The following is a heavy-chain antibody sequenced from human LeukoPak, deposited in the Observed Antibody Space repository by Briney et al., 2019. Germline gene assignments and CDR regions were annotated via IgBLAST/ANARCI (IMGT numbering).Heavy chain of an antibody. J-gene: IGHJ4*02. Sequence: PGGSLRLSCAASGFTFSDHYMSWIRQAPGKGLEWVSYISSSGSTIYYADSVKGRFTISRDNAKNTLYLQMNSLRAEDTAVYYCARGYSSGWYGVDYWGQGTLVTVSS. CDR1: GFTFSDHY. CDR2: ISSSGSTI. D-gene: IGHD6-19*01. V-gene: IGHV3-11*04. CDR3: ARGYSSGWYGVDY.